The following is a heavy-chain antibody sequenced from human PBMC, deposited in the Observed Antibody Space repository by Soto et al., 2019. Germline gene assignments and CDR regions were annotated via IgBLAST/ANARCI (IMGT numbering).Heavy chain of an antibody. CDR2: INHSGST. J-gene: IGHJ4*02. CDR3: ASRSPYCSGGSCYDY. Sequence: SSETLSLTCAVYGGSFSGYYWSWIRQPPGKGLEWIGEINHSGSTNYNPSLKSRVTISVDTSKNQFSLKLSSVTAADTAVYYCASRSPYCSGGSCYDYWGQGTLVTVSS. CDR1: GGSFSGYY. D-gene: IGHD2-15*01. V-gene: IGHV4-34*01.